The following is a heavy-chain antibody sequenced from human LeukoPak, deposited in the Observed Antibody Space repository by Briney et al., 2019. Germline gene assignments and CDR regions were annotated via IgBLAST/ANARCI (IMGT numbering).Heavy chain of an antibody. D-gene: IGHD3-10*01. V-gene: IGHV3-30*18. J-gene: IGHJ5*02. CDR1: GFTFSSYG. Sequence: GGSLRLSCAASGFTFSSYGMHWVRQAPGKGLEWVAVISYDGSNKYYADSVKGRFTTSRDNSKNTPYLQMNSLRAEDTAVYYCAKGVYGSVPLNWFDPWGQGTLVTVSS. CDR3: AKGVYGSVPLNWFDP. CDR2: ISYDGSNK.